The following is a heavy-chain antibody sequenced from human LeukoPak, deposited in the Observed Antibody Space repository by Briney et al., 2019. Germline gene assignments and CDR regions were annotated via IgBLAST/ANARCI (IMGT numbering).Heavy chain of an antibody. V-gene: IGHV3-30*02. CDR3: AKDLARSSQWFTPDY. CDR1: GFTFSSYG. J-gene: IGHJ4*02. CDR2: IRYDGSNK. D-gene: IGHD3-22*01. Sequence: PGGSLRLSCAASGFTFSSYGMHWVRQAPGKGLEWVAFIRYDGSNKYYADSVKGRFTISRDNSKNTLYLQMNSLRAEDTAVYYCAKDLARSSQWFTPDYWGQGTLVTVSS.